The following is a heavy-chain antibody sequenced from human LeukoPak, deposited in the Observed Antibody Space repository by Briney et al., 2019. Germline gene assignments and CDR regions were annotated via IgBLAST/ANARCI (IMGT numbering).Heavy chain of an antibody. CDR3: ARARGDNYSFDY. Sequence: ESLKIPRKGYGYSFTSYWIIRVRQIPGKGLGWIARIDPTDSYTDYSPSLQGHVTISADKSISAAYLQWSNLKASDTAMYYCARARGDNYSFDYWGQGTLVTVSS. CDR1: GYSFTSYW. CDR2: IDPTDSYT. V-gene: IGHV5-10-1*01. J-gene: IGHJ4*02. D-gene: IGHD3-10*01.